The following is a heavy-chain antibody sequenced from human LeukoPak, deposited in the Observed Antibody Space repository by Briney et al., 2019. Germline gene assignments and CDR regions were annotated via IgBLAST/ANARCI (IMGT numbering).Heavy chain of an antibody. CDR3: ARVGVGYYYYYGMDV. D-gene: IGHD3-3*01. CDR2: ISSSSSYI. Sequence: GGSLRLSCAASGFTFSSYSMNWVRQAPGKGLEWVSSISSSSSYIYYADSVKGRFTISRDNAKNSLYLQMNSLRAEDTAVYYCARVGVGYYYYYGMDVWGQGTTVTVSS. J-gene: IGHJ6*02. CDR1: GFTFSSYS. V-gene: IGHV3-21*01.